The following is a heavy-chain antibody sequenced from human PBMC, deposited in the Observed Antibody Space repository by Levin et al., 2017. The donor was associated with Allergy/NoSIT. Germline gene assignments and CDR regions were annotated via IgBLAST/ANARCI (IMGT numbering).Heavy chain of an antibody. CDR3: ARGGSRGSYLFDY. V-gene: IGHV4-59*01. J-gene: IGHJ4*02. Sequence: SETLSLTCTVSGGSINNYYWSWIRQPPGKGLEWIGYIYYSGSTYYNPSLKSRVTISVDTSKNQFSLKLTSVTAADTAVYYCARGGSRGSYLFDYWGQRTLVTVSS. CDR1: GGSINNYY. D-gene: IGHD1-26*01. CDR2: IYYSGST.